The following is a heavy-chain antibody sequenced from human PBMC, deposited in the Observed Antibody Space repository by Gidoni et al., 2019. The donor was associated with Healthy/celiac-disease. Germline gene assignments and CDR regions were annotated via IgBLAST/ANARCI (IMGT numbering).Heavy chain of an antibody. CDR1: GFPFRTAW. Sequence: EVQLVESGGGLVKPGGSLRPSFPAPGFPFRTAWMSLFLPARGRSWVGQAPGKGRGGVGRIKSKTDGGTTDDAAPVKGRFTISRDDSKNTLYLQMNSLKTEDTAVFYCTTLLHCSGGSCYSDWGQGTLVTVSS. CDR2: IKSKTDGGTT. CDR3: TTLLHCSGGSCYSD. D-gene: IGHD2-15*01. V-gene: IGHV3-15*01. J-gene: IGHJ4*02.